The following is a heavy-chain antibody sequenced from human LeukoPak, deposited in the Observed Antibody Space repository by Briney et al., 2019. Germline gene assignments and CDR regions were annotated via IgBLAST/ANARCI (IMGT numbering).Heavy chain of an antibody. J-gene: IGHJ6*02. CDR1: GGSFSGYY. CDR3: ARYPHYGSGWYGMDV. V-gene: IGHV4-34*01. D-gene: IGHD6-19*01. CDR2: INHSGST. Sequence: SETLSLTCAVYGGSFSGYYWSWIRQPPGKGLEWIGEINHSGSTNYNPSLKSRVTIAVDTSKTQFSLKLSSVTAADTAVYYCARYPHYGSGWYGMDVWGQGTTVTVSS.